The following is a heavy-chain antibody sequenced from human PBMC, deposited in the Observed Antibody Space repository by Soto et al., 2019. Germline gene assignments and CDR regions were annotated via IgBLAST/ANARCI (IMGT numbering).Heavy chain of an antibody. V-gene: IGHV4-39*07. CDR3: AAGGGLPRYY. J-gene: IGHJ4*02. D-gene: IGHD5-12*01. Sequence: PSETLSLTCTVSGGSISSSAYYWGWIRQSPAKGLQWIGSIYFNGDSYYNPSLKSRVTMSIDTSKNQFSLKLNSVTAADTAVYYCAAGGGLPRYYWGQGTLVTVSS. CDR1: GGSISSSAYY. CDR2: IYFNGDS.